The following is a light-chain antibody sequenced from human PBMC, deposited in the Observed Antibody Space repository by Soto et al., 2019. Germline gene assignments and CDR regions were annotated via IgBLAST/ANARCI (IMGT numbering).Light chain of an antibody. V-gene: IGKV1-9*01. CDR3: QQLNSYPIT. CDR1: QGISSY. J-gene: IGKJ5*01. CDR2: AAS. Sequence: DIHMTQAPSTLSGSVGHRFTITCGASQGISSYLAWYQQKPGKAPKLLIYAASTLQSGVPSRFSGSGSGTDFTLTISSLQPEDFETYYCQQLNSYPITFGQGTRLEIK.